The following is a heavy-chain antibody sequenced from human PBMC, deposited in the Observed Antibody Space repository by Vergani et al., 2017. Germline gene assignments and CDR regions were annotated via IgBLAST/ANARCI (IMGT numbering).Heavy chain of an antibody. D-gene: IGHD1-26*01. J-gene: IGHJ5*02. CDR2: IYTSGST. Sequence: QVQLQESGPGLAKPSQTLSLTCTVSGGSISSGGYYWSWIRQHPGKGLEWIGRIYTSGSTNYNPSLKSRVTISVDTSKNQFSLKLSSVTAADTAVYYCAREKELYWFDPWGQGTLVTVSS. V-gene: IGHV4-61*02. CDR3: AREKELYWFDP. CDR1: GGSISSGGYY.